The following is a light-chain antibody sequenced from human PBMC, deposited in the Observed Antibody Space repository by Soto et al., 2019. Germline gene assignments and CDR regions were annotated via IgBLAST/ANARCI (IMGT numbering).Light chain of an antibody. J-gene: IGKJ1*01. V-gene: IGKV3D-11*03. CDR1: QSVSSN. CDR2: DAS. Sequence: DIVMTQSPLSLPVTPGEPATLSCRASQSVSSNLAWYQQKPGQAPRLLIYDASNRATGIPDRFTGSGSGTDFTLTISRLEPEDFAVYYCQQRGGSPPTWTFGQGTKVDIK. CDR3: QQRGGSPPTWT.